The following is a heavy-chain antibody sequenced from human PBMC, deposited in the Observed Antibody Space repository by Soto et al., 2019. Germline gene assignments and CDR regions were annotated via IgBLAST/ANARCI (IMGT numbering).Heavy chain of an antibody. V-gene: IGHV3-30-3*01. CDR1: GFTCSSYA. D-gene: IGHD6-6*01. CDR3: ARAYCSSSGLDY. J-gene: IGHJ4*02. CDR2: ISYDGSNK. Sequence: QVQLVESGGGVVQPGRSLRLSCAASGFTCSSYAMHWVRQAPGKGLEWVAVISYDGSNKYYADSVKGRFTISRDNSKNTLYLQMNSLRAEDTAVYYCARAYCSSSGLDYWGQGTLVTVSS.